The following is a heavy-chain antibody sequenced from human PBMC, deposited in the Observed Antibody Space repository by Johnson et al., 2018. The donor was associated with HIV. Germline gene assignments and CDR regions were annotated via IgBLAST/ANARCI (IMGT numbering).Heavy chain of an antibody. CDR2: ISYDGSNK. CDR1: GFTFSSYA. V-gene: IGHV3-30-3*01. CDR3: ARDRVITFGVVIGQGAFDI. J-gene: IGHJ3*02. D-gene: IGHD3-16*02. Sequence: QVLLVESGGGVVQSGRSLRLSCAASGFTFSSYAMHWVRQAPGKGLDWVAVISYDGSNKYYADSVKGRFTISRDNSKNTLYLQMNSLRAEDTAVYYCARDRVITFGVVIGQGAFDIWGQGTMVTVSS.